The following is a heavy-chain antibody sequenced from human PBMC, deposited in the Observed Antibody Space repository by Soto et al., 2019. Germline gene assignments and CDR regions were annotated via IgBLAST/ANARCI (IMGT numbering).Heavy chain of an antibody. Sequence: PSETLSLTCTVSGGSISSGGYYWSWIRQHPGKGLEWIGYIYYSGSTYYNPSLKSRVTISVDTSKNQFSLKLSSVTAADTAVYYCARVRLAVALTDYYYYGMDVWGQGTTVTVSS. V-gene: IGHV4-31*03. D-gene: IGHD6-19*01. CDR1: GGSISSGGYY. CDR2: IYYSGST. J-gene: IGHJ6*02. CDR3: ARVRLAVALTDYYYYGMDV.